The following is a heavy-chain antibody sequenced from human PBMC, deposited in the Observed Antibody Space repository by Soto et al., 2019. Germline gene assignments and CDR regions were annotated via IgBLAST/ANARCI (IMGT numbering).Heavy chain of an antibody. CDR3: ARDRAIAARRSYYYGMDV. Sequence: SVKVSCKASGGTFSSYAISWVRQAPGQGLEWMGGIIPIFGTANYAQKFQGRVTITADESTSTAYMELSSLRSEDTAVYYCARDRAIAARRSYYYGMDVWGQGTTVTVSS. V-gene: IGHV1-69*13. J-gene: IGHJ6*02. D-gene: IGHD6-6*01. CDR2: IIPIFGTA. CDR1: GGTFSSYA.